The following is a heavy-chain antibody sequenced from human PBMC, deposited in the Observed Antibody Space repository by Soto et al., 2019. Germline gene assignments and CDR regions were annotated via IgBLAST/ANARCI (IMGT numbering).Heavy chain of an antibody. CDR2: IIWNSVSS. J-gene: IGHJ3*02. Sequence: EVQLVESGGGLVQPGRSLRLSCAASGFNFDDFAMYWVRQAPEKGLAWVSGIIWNSVSSGYADSVRGRYTISRDSAKSSLYLQMDSLRVEDTAIYDCVKDSGGWFHRDDNRFDIWGQGLMGTVSS. CDR1: GFNFDDFA. V-gene: IGHV3-9*01. CDR3: VKDSGGWFHRDDNRFDI. D-gene: IGHD6-19*01.